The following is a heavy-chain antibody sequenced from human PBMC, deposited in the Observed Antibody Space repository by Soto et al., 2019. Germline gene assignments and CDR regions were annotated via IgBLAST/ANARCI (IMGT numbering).Heavy chain of an antibody. D-gene: IGHD3-9*01. Sequence: QVQLQESGPGLVKPSETLCLTCTVSGGSISSYYRSWIRQPPGKGLEWIGYIYYSGSTNYNPSLKSRVTISVDTSKNQFSLKLSSVTAADTAVYYCAREGILTGYFDYWGQGTLVTVSS. CDR2: IYYSGST. CDR1: GGSISSYY. V-gene: IGHV4-59*01. CDR3: AREGILTGYFDY. J-gene: IGHJ4*02.